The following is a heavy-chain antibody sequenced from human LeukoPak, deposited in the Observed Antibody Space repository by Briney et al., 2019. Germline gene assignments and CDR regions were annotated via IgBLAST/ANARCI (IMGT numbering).Heavy chain of an antibody. CDR1: GYSISSGYY. CDR3: ARYCSSTSCSADAFDI. D-gene: IGHD2-2*01. CDR2: IYHSGST. V-gene: IGHV4-38-2*02. Sequence: SETLSLTCTVSGYSISSGYYWGWIRQPPGKGLEWIGSIYHSGSTYYNPSLKSRVTISVDTSKNQFSLKLSSVTAADTAVYYCARYCSSTSCSADAFDIWVQGTMVTVSS. J-gene: IGHJ3*02.